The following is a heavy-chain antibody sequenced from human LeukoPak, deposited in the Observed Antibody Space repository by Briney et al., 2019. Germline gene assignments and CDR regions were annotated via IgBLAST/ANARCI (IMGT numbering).Heavy chain of an antibody. CDR1: GGSISSSSYY. CDR3: ARDLTASLLWFGEQFDP. D-gene: IGHD3-10*01. CDR2: IYYSGST. J-gene: IGHJ5*02. V-gene: IGHV4-39*07. Sequence: PSETLSLTCTVSGGSISSSSYYWGWIRQPPGKGLEWIGSIYYSGSTYYNPSLKSRVTISVGTSKNQFSLKLSSVTAADTAVYYCARDLTASLLWFGEQFDPWGQGTLVTVSS.